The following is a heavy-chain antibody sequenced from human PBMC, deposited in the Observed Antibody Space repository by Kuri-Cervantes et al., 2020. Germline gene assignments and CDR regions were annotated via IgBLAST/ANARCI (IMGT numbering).Heavy chain of an antibody. J-gene: IGHJ4*02. V-gene: IGHV3-7*01. D-gene: IGHD3-22*01. CDR2: IKKDGSGK. CDR3: AKDGGIVVAKYYFDY. Sequence: GGSLRLSCAASGFIFNNYWMSWVRQAPGKGLEWVANIKKDGSGKYYVDSVKGRFTISRDNAKMSVDLQMNSLRAEDTAVYYCAKDGGIVVAKYYFDYWGQGTLVTVSS. CDR1: GFIFNNYW.